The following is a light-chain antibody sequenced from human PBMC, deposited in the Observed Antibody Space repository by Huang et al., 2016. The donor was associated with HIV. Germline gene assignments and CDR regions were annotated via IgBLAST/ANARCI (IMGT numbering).Light chain of an antibody. Sequence: EIVLTQSPGTLSLSPGGRATLSCRASQSVSSSCLAWYQQKPGQAPRLLVYGVSNRAAGIPDRFGGSGSGTDFTLTISRLEPEDFAIYYCQQYDSTPWTFGQGTKVEIK. CDR2: GVS. CDR1: QSVSSSC. V-gene: IGKV3-20*01. J-gene: IGKJ1*01. CDR3: QQYDSTPWT.